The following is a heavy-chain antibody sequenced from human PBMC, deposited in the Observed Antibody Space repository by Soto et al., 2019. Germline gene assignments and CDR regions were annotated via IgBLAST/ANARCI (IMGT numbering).Heavy chain of an antibody. J-gene: IGHJ6*03. Sequence: QVQLQQWGAGLLKPSETLSLTCAVYGGSFSGYYWSWIRQPPGKGLEWIGEINHSGSTNYNPSLKSRVTISVDTSKNQFSLKLSSVTAADTAVYYCARWGDRQRNYYYYYMDVWGKGTTVTVSS. CDR2: INHSGST. V-gene: IGHV4-34*01. D-gene: IGHD2-21*02. CDR3: ARWGDRQRNYYYYYMDV. CDR1: GGSFSGYY.